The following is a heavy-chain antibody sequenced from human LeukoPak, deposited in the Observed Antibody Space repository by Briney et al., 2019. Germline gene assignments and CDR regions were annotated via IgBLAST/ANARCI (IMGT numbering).Heavy chain of an antibody. CDR2: IYYSGST. V-gene: IGHV4-59*12. J-gene: IGHJ4*02. CDR1: GGSISSYY. D-gene: IGHD5-24*01. Sequence: SETLSLTCTVSGGSISSYYWSWIRQPPGKGLEWIGYIYYSGSTNYNPSLKSRVTISVDTSKNQFSLKLSSVTAADTAVYYCARESQEKYYFDYWGQGTLVTVSS. CDR3: ARESQEKYYFDY.